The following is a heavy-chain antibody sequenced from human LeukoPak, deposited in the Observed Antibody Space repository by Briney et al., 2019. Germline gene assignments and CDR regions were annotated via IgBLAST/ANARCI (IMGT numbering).Heavy chain of an antibody. D-gene: IGHD2-21*02. CDR3: AKDIAHIVVVTAIGSLDY. CDR2: ISGDGGST. CDR1: GFTFDDYA. J-gene: IGHJ4*02. Sequence: GGSLRLSCAASGFTFDDYAMHWVRQAPGKGLEWVSLISGDGGSTYYADSVKGRFTISRDNSKNSLYLQTNSLRTEDTALYYCAKDIAHIVVVTAIGSLDYWGQGTLVTVSS. V-gene: IGHV3-43*02.